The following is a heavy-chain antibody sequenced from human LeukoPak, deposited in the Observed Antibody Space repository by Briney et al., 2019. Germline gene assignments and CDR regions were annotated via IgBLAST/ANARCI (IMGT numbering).Heavy chain of an antibody. D-gene: IGHD3-22*01. CDR1: GFTFSSYA. Sequence: GGSLRLSCAASGFTFSSYAMSWVRQAPGKGLEWVSAISGSGGSTYYADSVKGRFTISRDNSKNTLYLQMNSLKAEDTAVYYCAKPFYYDSSFSTRAFDFWGKGTLVTVS. CDR3: AKPFYYDSSFSTRAFDF. J-gene: IGHJ3*01. V-gene: IGHV3-23*01. CDR2: ISGSGGST.